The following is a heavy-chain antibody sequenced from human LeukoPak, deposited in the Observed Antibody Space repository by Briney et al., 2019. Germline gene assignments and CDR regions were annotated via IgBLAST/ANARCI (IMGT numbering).Heavy chain of an antibody. Sequence: SCKASGYTFTGYYMHWVRQAPGKGLEWVAVISYDGSNKYYADSVKGRFTISRDNSKNTLYLQMNSLRAEDTAVYYCARPTYYYDSRGAFDIWGQGTMVTVSS. CDR2: ISYDGSNK. CDR3: ARPTYYYDSRGAFDI. V-gene: IGHV3-30-3*01. CDR1: GYTFTGYY. D-gene: IGHD3-22*01. J-gene: IGHJ3*02.